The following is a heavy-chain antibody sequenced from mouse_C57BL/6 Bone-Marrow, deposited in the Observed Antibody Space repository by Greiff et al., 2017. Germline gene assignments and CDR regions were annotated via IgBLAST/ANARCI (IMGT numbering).Heavy chain of an antibody. Sequence: DVQLVESGGDLVKPGGSLKLSCAASGFTFSSYGMSWVRQTPDKRLEWVATISSGGSYTYYPDSVKGRFTISRDNAKNTLYLQMSSLKSEDTAMYYCARRGGNYGAWFAYWGQGTLVTVSA. J-gene: IGHJ3*01. D-gene: IGHD2-1*01. CDR3: ARRGGNYGAWFAY. V-gene: IGHV5-6*02. CDR2: ISSGGSYT. CDR1: GFTFSSYG.